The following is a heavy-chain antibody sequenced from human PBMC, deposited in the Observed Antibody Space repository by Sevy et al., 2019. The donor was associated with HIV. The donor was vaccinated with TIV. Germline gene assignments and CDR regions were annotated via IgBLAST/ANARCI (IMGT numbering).Heavy chain of an antibody. V-gene: IGHV3-9*01. CDR2: MSWNRGAI. CDR3: ATARGYSYSSIDF. D-gene: IGHD5-18*01. Sequence: GGSLRLSCAASEFIFDDYAMHWVRQVPGRGLQWVTVMSWNRGAIDYANSVKGRFTMSRDNAKNSLYLQMNNLRLEDTALDYCATARGYSYSSIDFWGQGTLVTVSS. J-gene: IGHJ4*02. CDR1: EFIFDDYA.